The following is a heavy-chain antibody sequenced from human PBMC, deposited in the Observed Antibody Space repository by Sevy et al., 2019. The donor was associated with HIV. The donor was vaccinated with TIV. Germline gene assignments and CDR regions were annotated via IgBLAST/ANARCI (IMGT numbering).Heavy chain of an antibody. D-gene: IGHD2-21*01. J-gene: IGHJ4*02. CDR1: GGSISSYY. CDR3: ARAPGELDY. Sequence: SETLSLTCTVSGGSISSYYWSWIQQPPGKGLEWIGYIYYSGSTNYNPSLKSRVTISVDTSKNQFSLKLSSVTAADTAVYYCARAPGELDYWGQGTLVTVSS. V-gene: IGHV4-59*01. CDR2: IYYSGST.